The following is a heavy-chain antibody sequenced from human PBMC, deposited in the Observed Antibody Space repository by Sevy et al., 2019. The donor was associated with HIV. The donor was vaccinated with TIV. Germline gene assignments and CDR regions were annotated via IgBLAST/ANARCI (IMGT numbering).Heavy chain of an antibody. CDR2: ISGSGGST. CDR1: GFTFSSYA. V-gene: IGHV3-23*01. J-gene: IGHJ4*02. CDR3: AKDGPLPPPYSSGWFSGVREGIIDY. D-gene: IGHD6-19*01. Sequence: GGSLRLSCAASGFTFSSYAMSWVRQAPGKGLEWVSAISGSGGSTYYADSVKGRFTIARDNSKNTLYLQMNSLRAEDPAVYYCAKDGPLPPPYSSGWFSGVREGIIDYWGQGTLVTVSS.